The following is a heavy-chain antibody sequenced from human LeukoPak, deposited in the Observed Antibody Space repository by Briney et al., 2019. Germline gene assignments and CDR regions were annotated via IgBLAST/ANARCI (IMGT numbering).Heavy chain of an antibody. D-gene: IGHD3-10*01. CDR1: GFTFDDYA. CDR2: ISWNSGSI. Sequence: PGGSLRLSCAASGFTFDDYAMHWVRQAPGKGLEWVSGISWNSGSIGYADSVKGRFTISRDNSKNTLYLQMSSLRAEDTAVYYCARDGWFGELWSYYFDYWGQGTLVTVSS. CDR3: ARDGWFGELWSYYFDY. J-gene: IGHJ4*02. V-gene: IGHV3-9*01.